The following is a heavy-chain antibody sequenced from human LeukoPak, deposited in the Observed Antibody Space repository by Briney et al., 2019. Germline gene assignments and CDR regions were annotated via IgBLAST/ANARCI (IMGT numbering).Heavy chain of an antibody. CDR2: IIPIFGTA. V-gene: IGHV1-69*01. Sequence: SVKVSCKASGGTFSSYAISWVRQAPGQGLEWMGGIIPIFGTANYAQKFQGRVTITADESTSTAYMELSSLRSEDTAVYYCARGDGEVATGYYYGMDVWGKGTTVTVSS. J-gene: IGHJ6*04. CDR1: GGTFSSYA. D-gene: IGHD5-12*01. CDR3: ARGDGEVATGYYYGMDV.